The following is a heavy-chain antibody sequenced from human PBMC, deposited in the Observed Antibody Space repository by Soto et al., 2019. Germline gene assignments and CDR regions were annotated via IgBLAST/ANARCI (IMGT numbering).Heavy chain of an antibody. CDR3: ARDNYYDSSGYYYEAGYYYGMDV. Sequence: PSETLPLTCAVYGGSFSGYSWTWIRQAPGKGLEWIGEGFHNGNTNYNPSLESRVTISVDTSKNQFSLKLSSVTAADTAVYYCARDNYYDSSGYYYEAGYYYGMDVWGQRTTVTVSS. J-gene: IGHJ6*02. CDR2: GFHNGNT. D-gene: IGHD3-22*01. V-gene: IGHV4-34*12. CDR1: GGSFSGYS.